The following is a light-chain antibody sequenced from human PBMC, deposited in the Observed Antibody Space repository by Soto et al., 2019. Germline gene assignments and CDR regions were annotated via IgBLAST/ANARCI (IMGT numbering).Light chain of an antibody. CDR2: DAS. CDR1: QSVYTY. CDR3: QQRTNWPLP. J-gene: IGKJ4*01. V-gene: IGKV3-11*01. Sequence: EVVLTQSPATLSLSPGERATLSCRASQSVYTYLAWYQQKPGQAPRLLIYDASSRATGIPARFSGSGSGTDFTLTISSLGPEDFAVYYCQQRTNWPLPFGGGTRVEI.